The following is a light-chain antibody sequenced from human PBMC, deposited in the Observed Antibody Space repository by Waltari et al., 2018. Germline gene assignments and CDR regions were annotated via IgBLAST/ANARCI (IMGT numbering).Light chain of an antibody. CDR2: EVS. J-gene: IGKJ1*01. V-gene: IGKV2-29*02. CDR1: QSLLHSDGKTY. CDR3: MQGIHLPRT. Sequence: DIVMTQTPLSLSVTPGQPASISCKSSQSLLHSDGKTYFYWYLQKPGQSPHALIYEVSSRVSGVPDRFSGSGSGTDFTLKISRVEAEDVGVYYCMQGIHLPRTFGQGTKVEIK.